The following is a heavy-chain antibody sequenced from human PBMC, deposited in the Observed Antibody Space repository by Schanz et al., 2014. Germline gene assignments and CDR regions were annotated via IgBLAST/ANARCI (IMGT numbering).Heavy chain of an antibody. CDR3: ARDPNSVNEIDY. CDR1: GFTFTTNA. D-gene: IGHD5-12*01. CDR2: ISGNGGST. J-gene: IGHJ4*02. V-gene: IGHV3-23*04. Sequence: EVQLVESGGGLVQPGGSLRLSCAASGFTFTTNAMSWVRQPPGKGLEWVSAISGNGGSTYFADSVKGRFTISRDNSDNTLFLQMNSLRAEDTAVYYCARDPNSVNEIDYWGQGTLVTVSS.